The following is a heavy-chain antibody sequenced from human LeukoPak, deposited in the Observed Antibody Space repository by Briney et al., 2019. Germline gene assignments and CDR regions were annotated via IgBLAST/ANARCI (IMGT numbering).Heavy chain of an antibody. J-gene: IGHJ4*02. D-gene: IGHD6-25*01. Sequence: GGSLRLSCAASKFTFSSYWMSWVRQAPGKGLEWVANIKQDGSVQFYMDSLKGRFSISRDNAKNSLYLQMNSLRAEDTAVYYCAPGIAAHWGQGTLVTVSS. CDR1: KFTFSSYW. V-gene: IGHV3-7*01. CDR2: IKQDGSVQ. CDR3: APGIAAH.